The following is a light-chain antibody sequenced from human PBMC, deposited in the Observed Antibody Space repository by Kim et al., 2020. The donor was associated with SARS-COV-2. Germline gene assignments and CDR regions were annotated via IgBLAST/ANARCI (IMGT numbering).Light chain of an antibody. V-gene: IGKV3-15*01. CDR2: GAS. CDR1: LGFRSN. Sequence: SQGKGPTLPRRTSLGFRSNCTRYPQNPGPAPRLLFSGASTRAPGTPARFSGSGSGKEFTLTISSLQSEYFAVYYCKQYNNWPLYTFGQGTKLEI. CDR3: KQYNNWPLYT. J-gene: IGKJ2*01.